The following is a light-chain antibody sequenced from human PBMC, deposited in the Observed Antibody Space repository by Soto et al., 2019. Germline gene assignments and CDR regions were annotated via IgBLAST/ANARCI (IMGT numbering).Light chain of an antibody. Sequence: QSVLTQPPSVSGAPGQRVTISCTGSSSNIGAGYDVHWYQHLPGAAPKLLIYVNDNRPSGVPDRFSGSKSGTSASLAIAGLQAEDEADYYCQSYDISLSASGVFGGGTKLTVL. J-gene: IGLJ2*01. CDR3: QSYDISLSASGV. CDR2: VND. CDR1: SSNIGAGYD. V-gene: IGLV1-40*01.